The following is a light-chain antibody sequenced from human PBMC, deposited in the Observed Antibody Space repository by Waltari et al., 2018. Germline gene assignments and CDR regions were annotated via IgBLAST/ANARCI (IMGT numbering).Light chain of an antibody. V-gene: IGLV2-14*03. CDR3: NSYTTISTWV. Sequence: QSALTPPASVSGSPGQSITISCTGTSSDVGPSNYVSWYQQYPCKAPTLRIYDVSYRPSGVSSRFSGSKSGNTASLTISGLQAEDEADYYCNSYTTISTWVFGGGTKLTVL. CDR1: SSDVGPSNY. CDR2: DVS. J-gene: IGLJ3*02.